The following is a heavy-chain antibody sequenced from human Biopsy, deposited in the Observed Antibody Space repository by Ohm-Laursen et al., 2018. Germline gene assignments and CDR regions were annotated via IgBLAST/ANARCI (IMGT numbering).Heavy chain of an antibody. D-gene: IGHD1-26*01. CDR2: VYYTGST. J-gene: IGHJ4*02. V-gene: IGHV4-59*01. CDR1: GDSISSYY. CDR3: ARVGVGAPSIDYFDS. Sequence: GTLSLTCIVSGDSISSYYWSWIRQPPGKGLQWIGYVYYTGSTDYNPSLQSRVTISVDTSKSHFSLRLRSVTPADTAIYYCARVGVGAPSIDYFDSWGQGALVTVSS.